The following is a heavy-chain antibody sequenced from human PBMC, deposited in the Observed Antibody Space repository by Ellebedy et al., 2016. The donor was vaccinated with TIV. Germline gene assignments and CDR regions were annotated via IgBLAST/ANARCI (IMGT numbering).Heavy chain of an antibody. Sequence: GESLKISCVASGFTFSTYGMHWVRQAPGKGLEWVAVSWFDGSNKYYADSVKGRFTISRDNSKNTLYLQMNSLRGEDTAVYYCARTEGYCTTSSCYSTNGIDYWGQGTLVTVSS. V-gene: IGHV3-33*01. D-gene: IGHD2-8*01. CDR1: GFTFSTYG. CDR3: ARTEGYCTTSSCYSTNGIDY. CDR2: SWFDGSNK. J-gene: IGHJ4*02.